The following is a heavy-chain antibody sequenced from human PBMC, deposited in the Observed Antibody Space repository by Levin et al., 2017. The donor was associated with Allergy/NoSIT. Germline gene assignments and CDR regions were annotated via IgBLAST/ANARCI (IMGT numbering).Heavy chain of an antibody. D-gene: IGHD6-19*01. J-gene: IGHJ4*02. CDR3: AKDKQWLGDGQHSGLEFDY. CDR1: GFTFSSYG. V-gene: IGHV3-30*18. Sequence: GESLKISCAASGFTFSSYGMHWVRQAPGKGLEWVAVISYDGSNKYYADSVKGRFTISRDNSKNTLYLQMNSLRAEDTAVYYCAKDKQWLGDGQHSGLEFDYWGQGTLVTVSS. CDR2: ISYDGSNK.